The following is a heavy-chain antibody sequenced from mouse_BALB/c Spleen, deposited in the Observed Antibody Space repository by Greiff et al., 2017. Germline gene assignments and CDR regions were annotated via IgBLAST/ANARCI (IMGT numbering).Heavy chain of an antibody. CDR3: NGMIPDWFAY. V-gene: IGHV14-4*02. J-gene: IGHJ3*01. CDR1: GFNIKDYY. CDR2: IDPENGDT. D-gene: IGHD2-3*01. Sequence: VQLQQSGAELVRSGASVKLSCTASGFNIKDYYMHWVKQRPEQGLEWIGWIDPENGDTEYAPKFQGKATMTADTSSNTAYLQLSSLTSEDTAFYYCNGMIPDWFAYWGQGTLVTVSA.